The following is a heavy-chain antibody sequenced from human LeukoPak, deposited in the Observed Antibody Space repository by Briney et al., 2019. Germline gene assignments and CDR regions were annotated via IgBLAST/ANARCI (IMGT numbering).Heavy chain of an antibody. CDR1: GFTFSSYG. J-gene: IGHJ4*02. V-gene: IGHV3-30*18. CDR2: ISYDGSNK. D-gene: IGHD6-19*01. Sequence: GGSLRLSCAASGFTFSSYGMHWVRQAPGKGLEWVAVISYDGSNKYYADSVKGRFTISRDNSKNTLYLQMNSLRAEDTAVYYGAKIAVAGRGQEDYWGQGTLVTVSS. CDR3: AKIAVAGRGQEDY.